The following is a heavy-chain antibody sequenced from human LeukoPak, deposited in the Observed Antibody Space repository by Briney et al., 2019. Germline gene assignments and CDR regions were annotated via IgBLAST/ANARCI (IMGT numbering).Heavy chain of an antibody. Sequence: SETLSLTCTVSGGSFSSSSYYWGWVRQPPGKGLEWIGTIYYNGNTYYNASLKSRLTISVDTSKNQFSLKLSSVTAADTAVYHCARHGLGIPFDYWGQGTLVTVSS. J-gene: IGHJ4*02. CDR2: IYYNGNT. V-gene: IGHV4-39*01. D-gene: IGHD3/OR15-3a*01. CDR1: GGSFSSSSYY. CDR3: ARHGLGIPFDY.